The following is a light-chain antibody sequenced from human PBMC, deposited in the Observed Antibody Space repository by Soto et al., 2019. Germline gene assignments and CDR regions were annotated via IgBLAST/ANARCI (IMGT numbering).Light chain of an antibody. CDR2: KAS. Sequence: DIQMTQSPSTLSASVGDRVTITCRASQSISIWLAWYLQKPGKAPKLLIYKASSLESGFPSRFSSSESGSEITLTISSLQHDDFATYCCQQYNSYSSFGGGTKVEIK. V-gene: IGKV1-5*03. J-gene: IGKJ4*01. CDR1: QSISIW. CDR3: QQYNSYSS.